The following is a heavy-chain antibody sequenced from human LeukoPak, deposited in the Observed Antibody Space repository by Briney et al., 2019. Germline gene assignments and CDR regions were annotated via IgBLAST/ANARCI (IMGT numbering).Heavy chain of an antibody. J-gene: IGHJ4*02. CDR2: IYHTGTT. CDR1: GGSFRTAGAY. D-gene: IGHD3-22*01. CDR3: ARHSGYERD. Sequence: SETLSLTCTVSGGSFRTAGAYWSWIRQRPGQTLEWIGFIYHTGTTHYSASLQTRVTISLDMSKKQFSLKLTSVTAADTAVYYCARHSGYERDWGQGTLVTVSS. V-gene: IGHV4-31*03.